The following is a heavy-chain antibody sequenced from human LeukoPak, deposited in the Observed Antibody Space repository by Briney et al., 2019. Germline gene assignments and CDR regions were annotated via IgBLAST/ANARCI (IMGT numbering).Heavy chain of an antibody. CDR3: ARTSVNSLWDDAFDI. Sequence: GGSLRLSCEASEFIFSKYWMSWVRQAPEKGLEWVARINQDGTEKYSVDSVKGRFTISRDNAKNSLYLQINNVKAEDTAVYYCARTSVNSLWDDAFDIWGQGTMATVSS. V-gene: IGHV3-7*05. CDR1: EFIFSKYW. D-gene: IGHD4-17*01. CDR2: INQDGTEK. J-gene: IGHJ3*02.